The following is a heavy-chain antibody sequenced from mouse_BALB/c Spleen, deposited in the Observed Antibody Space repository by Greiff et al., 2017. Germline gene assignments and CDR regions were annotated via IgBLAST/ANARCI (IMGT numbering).Heavy chain of an antibody. D-gene: IGHD2-1*01. J-gene: IGHJ1*01. CDR3: VRDGNYGYFDV. V-gene: IGHV10-3*03. CDR1: GFTFNTYA. Sequence: VQLKESGGGLVQPKGSLKLSCAASGFTFNTYAMHWVCQAPGKGLEWVARIRSKSNNYATYYADSVKDRFTISRDDSQSMLYLQMNNLKTEDTAMYYCVRDGNYGYFDVWGAGTTVTVSS. CDR2: IRSKSNNYAT.